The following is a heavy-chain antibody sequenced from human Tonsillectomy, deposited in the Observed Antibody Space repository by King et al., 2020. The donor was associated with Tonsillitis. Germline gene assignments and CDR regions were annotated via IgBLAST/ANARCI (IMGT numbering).Heavy chain of an antibody. V-gene: IGHV4-59*01. J-gene: IGHJ4*02. CDR3: ARVGGSGWYGVDY. D-gene: IGHD6-19*01. CDR2: IYYSGST. Sequence: VQLQESGPGLVKPSETLSLTCTVSGGSISSYYRSWIRQPPGKGLEWIGYIYYSGSTNYNPSLKSRVTISVDTSKNQFSLKLSSVTAADTAVYYCARVGGSGWYGVDYWGQGTLVTVSS. CDR1: GGSISSYY.